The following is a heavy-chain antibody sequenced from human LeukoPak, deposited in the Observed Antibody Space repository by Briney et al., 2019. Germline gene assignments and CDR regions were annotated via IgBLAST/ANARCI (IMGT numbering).Heavy chain of an antibody. Sequence: VKPSETLSLTCTVSGGSISSYYWSWIRQPPGKGLEWIGYIYYSGSTNYNPSLKSRVTISVDTSKNQFSLKLSSVTAADTAVYYCARQQYSGSSASVDYWGQGTLVTVSS. V-gene: IGHV4-59*08. CDR1: GGSISSYY. D-gene: IGHD1-26*01. J-gene: IGHJ4*02. CDR2: IYYSGST. CDR3: ARQQYSGSSASVDY.